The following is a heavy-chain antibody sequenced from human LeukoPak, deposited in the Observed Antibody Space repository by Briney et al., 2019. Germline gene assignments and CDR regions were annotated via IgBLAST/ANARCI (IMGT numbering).Heavy chain of an antibody. D-gene: IGHD1-26*01. Sequence: SVKVSCKASGGTFSSYAISWLRQAPGQGLEWMGRIIPILGIANYAQKFQGRVTITADKSTSTAYMELSSLRSEDTAVYYCARGGSKVGGFDPWGQGTLVTVSS. CDR1: GGTFSSYA. J-gene: IGHJ5*02. CDR2: IIPILGIA. CDR3: ARGGSKVGGFDP. V-gene: IGHV1-69*04.